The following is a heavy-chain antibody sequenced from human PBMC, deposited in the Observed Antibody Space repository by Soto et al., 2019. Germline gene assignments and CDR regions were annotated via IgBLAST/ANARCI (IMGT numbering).Heavy chain of an antibody. D-gene: IGHD6-19*01. J-gene: IGHJ5*02. V-gene: IGHV4-39*01. CDR3: ARHEGVSLSCSSGWYLRWFDP. Sequence: PSETLSLTCTVSGGSISSSSYYWGWIRQPPGKGLEWIGSIYYSGSTYYNPSLKSRVTISVDTSKNQFSLKLSSVTAADTAVYYCARHEGVSLSCSSGWYLRWFDPWGQGTLVTVSS. CDR2: IYYSGST. CDR1: GGSISSSSYY.